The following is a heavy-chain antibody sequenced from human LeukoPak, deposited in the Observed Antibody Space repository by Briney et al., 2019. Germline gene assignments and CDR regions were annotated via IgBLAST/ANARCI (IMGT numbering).Heavy chain of an antibody. J-gene: IGHJ4*02. CDR2: IYSGTT. CDR3: ARRAGAYSHPYDY. Sequence: GGSLRLSCAASGFTFSSYGMSWVRQAPGKGLEWVSFIYSGTTHYSDSVKGRFTISRDNSKNTLYLQMNSLRAEDTAVYYCARRAGAYSHPYDYWGQGTLVTVSS. CDR1: GFTFSSYG. D-gene: IGHD4/OR15-4a*01. V-gene: IGHV3-53*01.